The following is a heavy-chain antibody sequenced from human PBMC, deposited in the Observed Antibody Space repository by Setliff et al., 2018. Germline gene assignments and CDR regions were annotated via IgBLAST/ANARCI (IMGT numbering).Heavy chain of an antibody. D-gene: IGHD2-8*02. CDR1: GGSINSDSHY. CDR3: VRTTRGTGFYGQGVAYYMDV. J-gene: IGHJ6*03. Sequence: TSETLSLTCVVSGGSINSDSHYWGWIRQPPGKGLEWIGRIYSSGSTTYYNPSLESRVTIIMGTSKNRFSLWLTSVTAADAAVYYCVRTTRGTGFYGQGVAYYMDVWDKGTTVTVSS. V-gene: IGHV4-39*07. CDR2: IYSSGSTT.